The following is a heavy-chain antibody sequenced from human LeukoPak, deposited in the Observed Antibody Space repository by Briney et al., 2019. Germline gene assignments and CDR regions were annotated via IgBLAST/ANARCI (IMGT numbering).Heavy chain of an antibody. D-gene: IGHD4/OR15-4a*01. CDR1: GFTFSSYQ. Sequence: GGSLRLSCAASGFTFSSYQMHWVRQAPGKGLEWVSYIKNGGSTIFYADSVKGRFTISRDDAKKSLYLQMNTLRAEDTAIYCCARETRGASDYWGQGTLVTVSS. V-gene: IGHV3-48*03. CDR2: IKNGGSTI. J-gene: IGHJ4*02. CDR3: ARETRGASDY.